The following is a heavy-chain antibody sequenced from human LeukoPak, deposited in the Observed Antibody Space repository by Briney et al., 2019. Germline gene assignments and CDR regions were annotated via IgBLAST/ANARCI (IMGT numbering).Heavy chain of an antibody. J-gene: IGHJ4*02. CDR2: IRSSDSTT. Sequence: SGGSLRLSCAASGFTFGSYEMNWVRQAPGKGLEWLSYIRSSDSTTYYADSVKGRFTISRDNAKNSLYLQMDSLRVEDTAVYYCAKRADSSAHSFDYWGQGTLVTVSS. CDR1: GFTFGSYE. V-gene: IGHV3-48*03. CDR3: AKRADSSAHSFDY. D-gene: IGHD3-22*01.